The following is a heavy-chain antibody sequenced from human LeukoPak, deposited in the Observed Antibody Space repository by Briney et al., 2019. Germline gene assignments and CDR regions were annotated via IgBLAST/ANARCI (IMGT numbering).Heavy chain of an antibody. CDR1: GGSISIYY. J-gene: IGHJ3*02. Sequence: SETLSLTCTVSGGSISIYYWSWIRQPAGKGLEWIGRIYTSGSTNYNPSLKSRVTISVDTSKNHLSLRLNSVTAADTAVYYCARRRDGYDANAFDMWGQGTMVTVSS. D-gene: IGHD5-24*01. CDR3: ARRRDGYDANAFDM. V-gene: IGHV4-4*07. CDR2: IYTSGST.